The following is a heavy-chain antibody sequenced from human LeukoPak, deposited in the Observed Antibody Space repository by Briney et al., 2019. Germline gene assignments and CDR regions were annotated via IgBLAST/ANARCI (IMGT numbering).Heavy chain of an antibody. D-gene: IGHD6-6*01. CDR3: ARLSIAARPQAFDI. V-gene: IGHV4-39*01. J-gene: IGHJ3*02. CDR2: IYYSGST. CDR1: DGSISSSSYY. Sequence: SETLSLTCTVSDGSISSSSYYWGWIRQPPGKGLEWIGSIYYSGSTYYSPSLKSRVAISVDTSKNQFSLKLSSVTAADTAVYYCARLSIAARPQAFDIWGQGTMVTVSS.